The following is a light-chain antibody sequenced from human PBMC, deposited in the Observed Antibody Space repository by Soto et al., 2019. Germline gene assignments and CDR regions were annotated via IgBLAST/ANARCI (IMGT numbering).Light chain of an antibody. CDR1: QGISNY. J-gene: IGKJ4*01. V-gene: IGKV1-27*01. CDR2: EAS. CDR3: QQYNNWPGT. Sequence: DIQMTQSPSSLSASVGDRVTITCRASQGISNYLAWYQQKPGKLPKLLIYEASTLQSGVPSRFSGSGFGTEFTLTISILQPEDVAAYYCQQYNNWPGTFGGGTKVEIK.